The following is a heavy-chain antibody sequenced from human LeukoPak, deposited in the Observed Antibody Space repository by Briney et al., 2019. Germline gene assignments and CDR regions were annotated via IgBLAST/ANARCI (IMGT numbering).Heavy chain of an antibody. J-gene: IGHJ6*03. CDR1: GGSISNYY. CDR2: IYYTGST. Sequence: ASETLSLTCTVSGGSISNYYWNWIRQPPGKGLEWIGYIYYTGSTNYNPSLKSRVTMSVDTSKNQFSLKLSSVTAADTAVYYCARALRGYSYGYDYYYYYMDVWGKGTTVTVSS. V-gene: IGHV4-59*01. CDR3: ARALRGYSYGYDYYYYYMDV. D-gene: IGHD5-18*01.